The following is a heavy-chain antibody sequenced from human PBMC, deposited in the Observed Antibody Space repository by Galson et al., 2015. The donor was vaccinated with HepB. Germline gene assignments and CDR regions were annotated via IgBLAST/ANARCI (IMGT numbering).Heavy chain of an antibody. CDR3: ARGSTVNPGAYFDY. CDR2: INAGNGNT. CDR1: GYTFTSYA. Sequence: SVKVSCKASGYTFTSYAMQWVRQAPGQRLEWMGWINAGNGNTKYSQKFQGRVTITRDTSASTAYMELSSLRSEDTAVYYCARGSTVNPGAYFDYWGQGTLVTVSS. V-gene: IGHV1-3*01. J-gene: IGHJ4*02. D-gene: IGHD4-17*01.